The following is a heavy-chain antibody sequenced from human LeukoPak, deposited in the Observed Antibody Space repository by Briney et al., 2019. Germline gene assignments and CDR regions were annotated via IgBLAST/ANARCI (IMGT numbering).Heavy chain of an antibody. Sequence: GGSLRLSCAASGFTFSSYEINWVRQAPGKGLEWVSYISSSGSTIKYADSVKGRFTISRGNAKNSLYLQMNSLRVEDTAMYYCVAIAVAGQFYWGQGTLVTVSS. CDR3: VAIAVAGQFY. J-gene: IGHJ4*02. D-gene: IGHD6-19*01. V-gene: IGHV3-48*03. CDR1: GFTFSSYE. CDR2: ISSSGSTI.